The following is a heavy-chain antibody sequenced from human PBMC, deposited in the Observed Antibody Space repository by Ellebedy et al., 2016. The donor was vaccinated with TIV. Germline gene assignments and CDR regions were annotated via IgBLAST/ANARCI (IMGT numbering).Heavy chain of an antibody. CDR2: ITGSGYTT. CDR1: GFTFSHYA. CDR3: AKDTTVDAHLPFDY. D-gene: IGHD4-23*01. Sequence: GESLKISCAASGFTFSHYALSWVRQAPGKGLEWVSAITGSGYTTYYADSVKGRFTISRDNVKNTLYLQLNSLRAEDTALYYCAKDTTVDAHLPFDYWGQGTLVTVSS. V-gene: IGHV3-23*01. J-gene: IGHJ4*02.